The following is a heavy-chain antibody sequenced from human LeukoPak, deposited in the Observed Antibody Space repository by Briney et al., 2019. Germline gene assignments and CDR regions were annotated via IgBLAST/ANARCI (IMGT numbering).Heavy chain of an antibody. V-gene: IGHV3-23*01. CDR1: GFTFSSYA. CDR2: ISGSGGST. J-gene: IGHJ4*02. CDR3: AKDPARSSSPRAFDY. D-gene: IGHD6-13*01. Sequence: PGGSLRLSCAASGFTFSSYAMSWVRQAPGKGLEWVSAISGSGGSTYYADSVKGRFTISRDNSKNTLYLQMNSLRAEDTAVYYCAKDPARSSSPRAFDYWGQGTLVTVSS.